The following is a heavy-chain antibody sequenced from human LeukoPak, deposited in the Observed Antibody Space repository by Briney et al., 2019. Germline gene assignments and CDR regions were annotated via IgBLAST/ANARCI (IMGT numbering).Heavy chain of an antibody. D-gene: IGHD3-22*01. J-gene: IGHJ4*02. Sequence: GASVKVSCKVSGYTLTELSMHWVRQAPGKGLEWMGGFDPEDGETIYAQKFQGRVTMTEDTSTDTAYMELSSLRSEDTAVYYCATDTYYYDSSGYYFGYWGQGTLVTVSS. CDR1: GYTLTELS. V-gene: IGHV1-24*01. CDR3: ATDTYYYDSSGYYFGY. CDR2: FDPEDGET.